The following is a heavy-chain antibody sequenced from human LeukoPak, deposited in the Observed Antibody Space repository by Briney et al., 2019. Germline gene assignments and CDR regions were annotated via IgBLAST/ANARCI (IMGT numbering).Heavy chain of an antibody. CDR2: ISGSGGRT. J-gene: IGHJ4*02. V-gene: IGHV3-23*01. CDR1: GFTFSSYA. D-gene: IGHD2-2*02. Sequence: PGGSLRLSCAASGFTFSSYAMSWVRQAPGKGLEWVSAISGSGGRTYYADSVKGRFTISRDNAKNSLFLQMNSLRAEDTAIYYCARDRGLCSSFTCYTGREPVGYWGQGTLVTVSS. CDR3: ARDRGLCSSFTCYTGREPVGY.